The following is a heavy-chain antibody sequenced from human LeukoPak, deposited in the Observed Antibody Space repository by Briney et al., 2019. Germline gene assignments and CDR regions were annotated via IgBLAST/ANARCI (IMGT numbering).Heavy chain of an antibody. CDR3: VTYGDAIT. J-gene: IGHJ5*02. D-gene: IGHD4-17*01. V-gene: IGHV3-30-3*01. CDR1: GFTVSSNY. CDR2: ISYDGSNK. Sequence: GGSLKLSCAASGFTVSSNYMSWVRQAPGKGLGWVAVISYDGSNKYYADSVKGRFTISRDNSKNTLYLQMNSLRAEDTAVYYCVTYGDAITWGQGTLVTVSS.